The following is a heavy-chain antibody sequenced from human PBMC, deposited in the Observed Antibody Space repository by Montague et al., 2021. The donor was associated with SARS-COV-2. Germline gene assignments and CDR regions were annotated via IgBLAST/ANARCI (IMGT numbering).Heavy chain of an antibody. CDR1: GGSFSGYY. CDR2: INHSGST. V-gene: IGHV4-34*01. D-gene: IGHD2-21*02. J-gene: IGHJ6*02. Sequence: SETLSLTCAVSGGSFSGYYWSWIRQPPGKGLEWNGEINHSGSTNYNPSPKSRVTISVATSKNQISLTLSSVTAADTAVYYCARGSWHIVVVTAMRDGYYGMDVWGQGATVTVSS. CDR3: ARGSWHIVVVTAMRDGYYGMDV.